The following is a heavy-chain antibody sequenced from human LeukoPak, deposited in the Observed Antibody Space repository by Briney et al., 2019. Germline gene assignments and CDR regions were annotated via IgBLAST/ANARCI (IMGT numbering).Heavy chain of an antibody. CDR1: GDSVSRSNYF. CDR2: LYYNGIT. V-gene: IGHV4-39*07. J-gene: IGHJ2*01. CDR3: ARVNGYYGYWYFDL. Sequence: PSETLSLTCTVSGDSVSRSNYFWGWIRQPPGKGLEWIGRLYYNGITYYNPSLESRVTMSVDTSKNQFSLKLNSVTAADTAVYYCARVNGYYGYWYFDLWGRGTLVTVSS. D-gene: IGHD3-22*01.